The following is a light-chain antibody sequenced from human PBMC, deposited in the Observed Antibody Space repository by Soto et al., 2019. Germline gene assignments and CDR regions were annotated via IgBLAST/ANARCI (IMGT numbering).Light chain of an antibody. Sequence: DLQMTQSPSTLSASVGDRVTITCRASQNINNWLAWYQQKPGKAPKLLIYKASTLESGVPSRFSGSRFGTEFTLTISSLQPDDFATYYCQQYNTYSFTFGPGAKVDIK. CDR1: QNINNW. CDR2: KAS. V-gene: IGKV1-5*03. CDR3: QQYNTYSFT. J-gene: IGKJ3*01.